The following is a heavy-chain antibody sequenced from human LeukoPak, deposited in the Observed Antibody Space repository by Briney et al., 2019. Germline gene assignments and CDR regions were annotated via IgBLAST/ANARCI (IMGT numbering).Heavy chain of an antibody. CDR1: GFTFNTYS. J-gene: IGHJ3*02. V-gene: IGHV3-21*01. Sequence: GGSLRLSCAASGFTFNTYSMNWVRQAPGKGLEWVSSISSSSDYIYYADSVKGRFTISRDNAKNSLYLQMNSLRAEDTAVYYCARGWAHEGDAFDIWGQGTMVTVSS. D-gene: IGHD3-16*01. CDR3: ARGWAHEGDAFDI. CDR2: ISSSSDYI.